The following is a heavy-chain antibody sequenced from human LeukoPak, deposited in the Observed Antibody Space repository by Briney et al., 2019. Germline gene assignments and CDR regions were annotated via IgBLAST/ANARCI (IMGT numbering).Heavy chain of an antibody. V-gene: IGHV3-30*18. CDR3: AKDHFHFLYGSGTPFDY. J-gene: IGHJ4*02. CDR2: ISYDGSNK. CDR1: GFTFSSYG. D-gene: IGHD3-10*01. Sequence: GGSLRLSCAASGFTFSSYGMHWVRQAPGKGLEWVAVISYDGSNKYYADSVKGRFTISRDNSKNTLYLQMNSQRAEDTAVYYCAKDHFHFLYGSGTPFDYWGQGTLVTVSS.